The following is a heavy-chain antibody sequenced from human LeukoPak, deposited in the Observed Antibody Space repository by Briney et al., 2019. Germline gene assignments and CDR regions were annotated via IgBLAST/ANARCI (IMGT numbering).Heavy chain of an antibody. J-gene: IGHJ4*02. V-gene: IGHV1-69*05. CDR1: GGTFSSYE. CDR2: IIPMFGTA. CDR3: ARGMYYYDSSGYYAPRLDY. Sequence: SVKVSCKASGGTFSSYEISWVRQAPGQGLEWMGGIIPMFGTAKYAQKFQGRVTITTDKSTSTAYMELSSLRSEDTAVYYCARGMYYYDSSGYYAPRLDYWGQGTLVTVSS. D-gene: IGHD3-22*01.